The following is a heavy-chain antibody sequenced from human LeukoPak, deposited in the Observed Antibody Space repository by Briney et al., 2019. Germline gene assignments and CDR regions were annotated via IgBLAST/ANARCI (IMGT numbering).Heavy chain of an antibody. Sequence: GGSLRLSCAASGFTFSSYSMNWVRQAPGKGLEWVSYISSSSSTIYYADSVKGRFTISRDNAKNSLYLQMNSLRAEDTAVYYCARVRGTTGTTSEAFDIWGQGTMVTVSS. CDR1: GFTFSSYS. CDR3: ARVRGTTGTTSEAFDI. CDR2: ISSSSSTI. D-gene: IGHD1-1*01. J-gene: IGHJ3*02. V-gene: IGHV3-48*01.